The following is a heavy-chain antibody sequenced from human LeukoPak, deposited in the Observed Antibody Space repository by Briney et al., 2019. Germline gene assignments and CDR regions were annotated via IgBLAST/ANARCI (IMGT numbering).Heavy chain of an antibody. CDR1: GGSLSSYY. D-gene: IGHD6-19*01. CDR2: IYYSGST. J-gene: IGHJ4*02. Sequence: SETLSLTCTVSGGSLSSYYWSWIRQPPGKGLEWIGYIYYSGSTNYNPSLKSRVTISVDTSKNQFSLKLSSVTAADTAVYYCARSRYSSGWADYWGQGTLVTVSS. V-gene: IGHV4-59*01. CDR3: ARSRYSSGWADY.